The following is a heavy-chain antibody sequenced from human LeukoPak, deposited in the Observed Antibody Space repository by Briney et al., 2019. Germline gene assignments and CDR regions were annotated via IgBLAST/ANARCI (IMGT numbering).Heavy chain of an antibody. J-gene: IGHJ4*02. V-gene: IGHV3-23*01. CDR3: AKSRGHSYGSPYHFDY. D-gene: IGHD5-18*01. CDR1: GFTFSSYT. Sequence: GGSLRLTCAASGFTFSSYTMSWVRQAPGKGLEWVSAMSGSGGSTYYADSVKGRFTISRDNSKNTLYLQMNSLRAEDTAVYYCAKSRGHSYGSPYHFDYWGQGTLVTVSS. CDR2: MSGSGGST.